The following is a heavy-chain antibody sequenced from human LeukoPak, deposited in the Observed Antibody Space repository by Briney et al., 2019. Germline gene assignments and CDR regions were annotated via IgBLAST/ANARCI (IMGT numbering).Heavy chain of an antibody. J-gene: IGHJ1*01. CDR2: INPNSGGT. Sequence: ASVKVSCKASGYTFTGYYMHWVRQAPGQGLEWMGWINPNSGGTNYAQKFQGRVTMTRDTSTSTAYMELSRLRSDDTAAYYCARVFGYSSSWYPEYFQHWGQGTLVTVSS. V-gene: IGHV1-2*02. CDR3: ARVFGYSSSWYPEYFQH. CDR1: GYTFTGYY. D-gene: IGHD6-13*01.